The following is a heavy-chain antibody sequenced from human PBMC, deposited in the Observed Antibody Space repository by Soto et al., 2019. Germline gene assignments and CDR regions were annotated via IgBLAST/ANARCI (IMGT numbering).Heavy chain of an antibody. V-gene: IGHV3-21*01. D-gene: IGHD4-17*01. CDR3: ARSRATVTTRYYFDY. Sequence: EVQLVESGGGLVKPGGSLRLSCAASGFTFSSYSMNWVRQAPGKGLEWVSSISSSSSYIYYADSVKGRFTISRDKAKNSLYLQMNSLRAEDTAVYYCARSRATVTTRYYFDYWGQGTLVTVSS. CDR1: GFTFSSYS. CDR2: ISSSSSYI. J-gene: IGHJ4*02.